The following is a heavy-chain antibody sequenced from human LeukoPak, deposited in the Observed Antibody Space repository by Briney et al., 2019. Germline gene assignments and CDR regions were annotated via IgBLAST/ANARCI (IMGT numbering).Heavy chain of an antibody. CDR3: ARRNYYTSGSPY. J-gene: IGHJ4*02. D-gene: IGHD3-10*01. CDR2: VYHSGST. V-gene: IGHV4-39*01. CDR1: GGSISSSPYF. Sequence: PSETLSLTCTVSGGSISSSPYFWVWIRQPPGKGLEWIASVYHSGSTYYNPSLKGRVSISVDTPKNQFSLQLSSVTAADTAVYYCARRNYYTSGSPYWGQGILVTVSS.